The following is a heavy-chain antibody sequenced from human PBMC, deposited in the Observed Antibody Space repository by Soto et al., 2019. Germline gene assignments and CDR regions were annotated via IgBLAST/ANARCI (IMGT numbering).Heavy chain of an antibody. Sequence: GASVEVSCKASGYTFAVYYRQWVRQAPGQGLEWMGWINPNSGGTNYAQKFQGWVTMTRDTSISTAYMELSRLRSDDTAVYYCAVLRARPGSAFDIWGQGTMVTVSS. J-gene: IGHJ3*02. D-gene: IGHD6-6*01. CDR1: GYTFAVYY. CDR2: INPNSGGT. V-gene: IGHV1-2*04. CDR3: AVLRARPGSAFDI.